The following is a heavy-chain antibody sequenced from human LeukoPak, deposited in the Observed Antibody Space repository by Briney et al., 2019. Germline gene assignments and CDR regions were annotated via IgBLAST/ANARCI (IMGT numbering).Heavy chain of an antibody. J-gene: IGHJ2*01. Sequence: PSETLSLTCIVSGGSISIYYWSWIRQPPGKGLEWIGYIYYSGSTSYSPSLKSRVTISVDTSKNQFSLKLSSVTAADTAVYYCARGTATDWYFGLWGRGTLVTVSS. CDR3: ARGTATDWYFGL. V-gene: IGHV4-59*01. CDR2: IYYSGST. D-gene: IGHD2-21*02. CDR1: GGSISIYY.